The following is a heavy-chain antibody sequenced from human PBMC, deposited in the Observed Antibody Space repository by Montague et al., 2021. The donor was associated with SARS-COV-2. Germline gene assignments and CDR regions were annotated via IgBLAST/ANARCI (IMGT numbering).Heavy chain of an antibody. Sequence: SETLSLTCAVYGGSFGDDHWSWIRQPPGKGLEWIGDIKQSGRTNYNPSLKSRVTISVDTSKNQFSLKLTSVIAADTAVYFCARGHLSVSMIVVVFTSASYYFDYWGQGAQVTVSS. V-gene: IGHV4-34*01. CDR2: IKQSGRT. D-gene: IGHD3-22*01. CDR3: ARGHLSVSMIVVVFTSASYYFDY. CDR1: GGSFGDDH. J-gene: IGHJ4*02.